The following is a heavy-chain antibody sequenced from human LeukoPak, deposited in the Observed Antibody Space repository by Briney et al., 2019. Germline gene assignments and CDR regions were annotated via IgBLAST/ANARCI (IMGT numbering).Heavy chain of an antibody. CDR1: GGSITSANW. V-gene: IGHV4-4*02. D-gene: IGHD1-26*01. Sequence: SETLSRNSGLYGGSITSANWWSWVRQPPGQGLEWIGEISLTGRTNYNPSLIGRVIMSLDESRNQLSLTLTSVTAADTAMYYCTRESGPYCPFGYWGQGTLVVVPS. J-gene: IGHJ4*02. CDR2: ISLTGRT. CDR3: TRESGPYCPFGY.